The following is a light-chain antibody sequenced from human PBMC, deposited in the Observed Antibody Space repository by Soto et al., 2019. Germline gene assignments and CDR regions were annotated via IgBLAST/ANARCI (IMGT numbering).Light chain of an antibody. CDR1: QSVSSSY. CDR2: GAS. CDR3: QQFGRSPPLFT. J-gene: IGKJ3*01. Sequence: EIVLTQSPGTLSLSPGERATLSCRASQSVSSSYLARYQQKPGQAPRLLISGASTRATGIPDRFTGSGSGTDFALTISRLEPEDFAVYYCQQFGRSPPLFTFGPGTKVDIK. V-gene: IGKV3-20*01.